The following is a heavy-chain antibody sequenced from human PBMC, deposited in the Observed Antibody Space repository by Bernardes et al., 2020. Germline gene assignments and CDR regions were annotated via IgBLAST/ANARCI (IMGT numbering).Heavy chain of an antibody. J-gene: IGHJ4*02. CDR2: LSYGGTT. V-gene: IGHV4-39*01. Sequence: SETLSLTCAVSDDSSTTNTYFWGWIRQPPGKGLEWIGSLSYGGTTHHNPSLKSRVTISVDRSKNQFSLQLISVTAADTAVYYCALTTGELATIKDFDYWGQGTLVTVSS. CDR3: ALTTGELATIKDFDY. CDR1: DDSSTTNTYF. D-gene: IGHD5-12*01.